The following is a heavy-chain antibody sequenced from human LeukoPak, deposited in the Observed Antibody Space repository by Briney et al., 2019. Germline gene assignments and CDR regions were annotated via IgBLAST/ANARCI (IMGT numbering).Heavy chain of an antibody. V-gene: IGHV4-38-2*02. CDR1: GYSLNSGYF. D-gene: IGHD2-15*01. CDR3: ARVVASTSIDS. CDR2: IFNTGDA. Sequence: PSETLSLTCTVSGYSLNSGYFWGWVRQPPGKGPEWIGSIFNTGDAYYNPSLRSRVPISVDTSRNQVSLTVTSVPAEAQPLYYCARVVASTSIDSCGQGILGTVSS. J-gene: IGHJ4*02.